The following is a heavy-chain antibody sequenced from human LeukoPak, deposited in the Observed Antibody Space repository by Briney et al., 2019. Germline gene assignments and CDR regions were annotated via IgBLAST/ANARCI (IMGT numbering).Heavy chain of an antibody. CDR2: SNRSGST. J-gene: IGHJ4*02. Sequence: SETLSLACAVYGGSFSGYYWSWIRQPPGKGLEWLGESNRSGSTNYNPSLKSRVTISVDTSKNQFSLKLSSVTAADTAVYYCARVRYYFDYWGQGTLVTVSS. CDR1: GGSFSGYY. CDR3: ARVRYYFDY. V-gene: IGHV4-34*01.